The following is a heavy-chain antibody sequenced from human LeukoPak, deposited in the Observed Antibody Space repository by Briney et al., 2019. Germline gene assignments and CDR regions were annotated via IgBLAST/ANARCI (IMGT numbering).Heavy chain of an antibody. CDR1: GFTFSSFA. Sequence: SGGSLRLSCAASGFTFSSFAMNWVRQAPGEGLEWVSVVSGSGGTTYYADSVKGRFTISRDNSKNTLYLQMNSLRAEDTAVYYCAKVGDSSGGYYYYMDVWGKGTTVTVSS. CDR3: AKVGDSSGGYYYYMDV. V-gene: IGHV3-23*01. J-gene: IGHJ6*03. CDR2: VSGSGGTT. D-gene: IGHD3-22*01.